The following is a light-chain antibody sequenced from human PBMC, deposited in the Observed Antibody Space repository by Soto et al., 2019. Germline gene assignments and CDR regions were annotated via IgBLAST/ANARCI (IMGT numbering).Light chain of an antibody. CDR1: QSISSW. V-gene: IGKV1-5*03. CDR2: KAS. Sequence: DIQMTQSPSTLSASVGDRVTITCRASQSISSWLAWCQQKPGKAPKLLIHKASSLESGVPSSFSGSGSGTEFTLSISSLQPDDFATYYCQQYDSYPYTFGQGTKLEIK. J-gene: IGKJ2*01. CDR3: QQYDSYPYT.